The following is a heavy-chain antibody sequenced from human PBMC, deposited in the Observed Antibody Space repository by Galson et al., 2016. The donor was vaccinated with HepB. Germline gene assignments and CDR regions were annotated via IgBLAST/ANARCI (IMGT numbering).Heavy chain of an antibody. CDR3: ARDAEYSNGWFPHY. Sequence: SLRLSCAASGFTFSRYWMHWVRQAPGKGLVWVSSIKSGGSSTTYADSVKGRFTISRDDAKNTLYLQMNSLGDEDTAVYYCARDAEYSNGWFPHYWGQGTLVTVSS. D-gene: IGHD6-19*01. V-gene: IGHV3-74*01. CDR2: IKSGGSST. CDR1: GFTFSRYW. J-gene: IGHJ4*02.